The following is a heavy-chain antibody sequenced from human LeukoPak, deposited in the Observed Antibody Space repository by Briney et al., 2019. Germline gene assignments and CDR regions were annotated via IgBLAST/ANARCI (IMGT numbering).Heavy chain of an antibody. CDR3: ARGLWSGSYDY. CDR2: IYHSGST. CDR1: VGSISSGCYC. D-gene: IGHD3-3*01. J-gene: IGHJ4*02. V-gene: IGHV4-30-2*01. Sequence: SETLSLTCAVSVGSISSGCYCWSWIRRPPGKGLEWIGYIYHSGSTYCNPSLKSRVTISVDRSKNQFPLKLSSVTAADTAVYYCARGLWSGSYDYWGQGTLVTVSS.